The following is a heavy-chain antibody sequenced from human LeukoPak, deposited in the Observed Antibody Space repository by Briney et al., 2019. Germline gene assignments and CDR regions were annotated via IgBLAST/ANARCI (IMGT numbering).Heavy chain of an antibody. Sequence: PSETLSLTCSVSGGSISSGSYYWSWIRQPAGKGLEWIGRIYTSGSTNYNPSLKSRVTISVDTSKNQFSLKLSSVTAADTAVYYCARVCPYHYYDSSGAFDIWGQGTMVTVSS. CDR2: IYTSGST. D-gene: IGHD3-22*01. V-gene: IGHV4-61*02. J-gene: IGHJ3*02. CDR3: ARVCPYHYYDSSGAFDI. CDR1: GGSISSGSYY.